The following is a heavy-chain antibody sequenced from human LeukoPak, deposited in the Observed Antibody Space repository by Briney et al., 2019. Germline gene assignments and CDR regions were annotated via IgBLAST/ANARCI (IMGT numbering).Heavy chain of an antibody. CDR2: IWYDGIDK. Sequence: GGSLRLSCAASGFTFSSYGMHWVRQAPGKGLEWVAVIWYDGIDKYYADSVKGRFTISRDNSKNTLYLQMNSLRAEDTAVYYCARALGSGSYYIYVFDYWGQGTLVTVSS. CDR3: ARALGSGSYYIYVFDY. V-gene: IGHV3-33*01. CDR1: GFTFSSYG. D-gene: IGHD1-26*01. J-gene: IGHJ4*02.